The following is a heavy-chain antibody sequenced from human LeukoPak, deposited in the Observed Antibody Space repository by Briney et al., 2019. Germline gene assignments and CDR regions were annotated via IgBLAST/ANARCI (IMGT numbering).Heavy chain of an antibody. CDR2: IWDDGSNK. V-gene: IGHV3-33*06. D-gene: IGHD3-16*01. CDR3: AKDLSIHYDYRGFDP. J-gene: IGHJ5*02. CDR1: GFTFSSYG. Sequence: GGSLRLSCAASGFTFSSYGMHWVRQAPGKGLEWVAVIWDDGSNKYYADSVKGRVTISRDNSENTLSLQMNSLRAEDTAVYYCAKDLSIHYDYRGFDPWGQGTLVTVSS.